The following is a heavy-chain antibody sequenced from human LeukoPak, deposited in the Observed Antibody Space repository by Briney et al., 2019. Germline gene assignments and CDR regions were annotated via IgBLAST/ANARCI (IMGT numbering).Heavy chain of an antibody. Sequence: QTGGSLRLSCAASGFTFSSYGMHWVRQAPGKGLEWVAVISYDGSNKYYADSVKGRFTISRDNSKNTLYLQMNSLRAEDTAVYYCAKDRAAAPFPDYWGQGTLVTVSS. D-gene: IGHD6-13*01. V-gene: IGHV3-30*18. J-gene: IGHJ4*02. CDR1: GFTFSSYG. CDR3: AKDRAAAPFPDY. CDR2: ISYDGSNK.